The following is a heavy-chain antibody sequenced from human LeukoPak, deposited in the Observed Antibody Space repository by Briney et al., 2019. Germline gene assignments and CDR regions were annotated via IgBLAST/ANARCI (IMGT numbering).Heavy chain of an antibody. Sequence: ASVKVSCKASGYTFTSYAMNWVRQAPGQGLEWMGWINTNTGNPTYAQGFTGRFVFSLDTSVSTAYLQISSLKAEDTAVYYCGRGNVLRYFDWLLSYYYGMDVWGQGTTVTVSS. CDR1: GYTFTSYA. D-gene: IGHD3-9*01. CDR3: GRGNVLRYFDWLLSYYYGMDV. J-gene: IGHJ6*02. V-gene: IGHV7-4-1*02. CDR2: INTNTGNP.